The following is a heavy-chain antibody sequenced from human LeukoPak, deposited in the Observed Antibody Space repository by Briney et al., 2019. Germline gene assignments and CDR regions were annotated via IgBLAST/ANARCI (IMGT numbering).Heavy chain of an antibody. V-gene: IGHV4-34*01. Sequence: GSLRLSCAASGFTFSSYAMSWVRQPPGKGLEWIGEINHSGSTNYNPSLKSRVTISVDTSKNQFSLKLSSVTAADTAVYYCARSMVRGVIDYWGQGTLVTVSS. CDR2: INHSGST. CDR3: ARSMVRGVIDY. CDR1: GFTFSSYA. J-gene: IGHJ4*02. D-gene: IGHD3-10*01.